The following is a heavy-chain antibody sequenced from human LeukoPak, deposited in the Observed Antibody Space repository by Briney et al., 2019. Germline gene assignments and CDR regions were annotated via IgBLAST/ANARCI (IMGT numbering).Heavy chain of an antibody. CDR2: INPKSGDT. V-gene: IGHV1-2*02. CDR1: GYIFTDYY. CDR3: ARGRRILGGPENAGDFFDF. Sequence: ASVKVSCKVFGYIFTDYYLHWVRQAPGQGPEWMGWINPKSGDTSYAQKFQGRISMNRDTPIKTAYMELTSLRSDDTAVYYCARGRRILGGPENAGDFFDFWGQGSLVTVSS. D-gene: IGHD3-16*01. J-gene: IGHJ4*01.